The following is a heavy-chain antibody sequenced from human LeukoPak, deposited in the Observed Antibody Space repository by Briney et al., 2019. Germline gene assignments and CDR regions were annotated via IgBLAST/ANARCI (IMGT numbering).Heavy chain of an antibody. CDR3: ATLTTVVTAYYFDY. Sequence: SESLSLTCTVSGGSISSYYWSWIRQPPGKGLEWIGYIYHSGSTDYNPSLKSRVTISVDTSKSQFSLKLTSVTAADTAVYYCATLTTVVTAYYFDYWGQGTLVTVSS. CDR2: IYHSGST. CDR1: GGSISSYY. V-gene: IGHV4-4*09. J-gene: IGHJ4*02. D-gene: IGHD4-23*01.